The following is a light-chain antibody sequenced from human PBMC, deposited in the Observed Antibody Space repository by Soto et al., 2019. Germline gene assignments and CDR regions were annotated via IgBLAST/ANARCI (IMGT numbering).Light chain of an antibody. Sequence: EIVMTQSPATLSVSPGERVTLSCRASQSVSSNLAWYQQKVGQAPRLLIYGASTRATGIPDRFSGSGSGTDFTLTISRLEPEDFAVYYCQQYGSSPFTFGPGTKVDIK. V-gene: IGKV3-20*01. CDR1: QSVSSN. CDR2: GAS. CDR3: QQYGSSPFT. J-gene: IGKJ3*01.